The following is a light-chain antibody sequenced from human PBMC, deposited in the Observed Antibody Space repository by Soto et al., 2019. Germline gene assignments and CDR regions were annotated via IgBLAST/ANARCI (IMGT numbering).Light chain of an antibody. V-gene: IGKV1-39*01. CDR3: QQANSYPWT. J-gene: IGKJ1*01. CDR1: QSIVTF. CDR2: TSF. Sequence: IQMTQSPSSLSASVGYRVSITCRASQSIVTFLNWYQQKPGEAPNLLIHTSFTLYSGVPSRFSGTGSGTDFTLTISSLQPEDFATYYCQQANSYPWTFGQGTKVDIK.